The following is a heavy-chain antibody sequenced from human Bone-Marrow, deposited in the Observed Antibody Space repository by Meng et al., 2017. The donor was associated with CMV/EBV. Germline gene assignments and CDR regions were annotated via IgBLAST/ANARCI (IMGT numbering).Heavy chain of an antibody. V-gene: IGHV3-73*01. D-gene: IGHD6-19*01. Sequence: GGSLRLSCAASGFTFSDSAIHWVRQASGKGLEWVGRIRSKANSYETAYAASVKGRFIISRDDSKNTAYLQMNSLRAEDTAVYYCARGGYSSGWTSDYWGQGTLVTVSS. CDR3: ARGGYSSGWTSDY. J-gene: IGHJ4*02. CDR2: IRSKANSYET. CDR1: GFTFSDSA.